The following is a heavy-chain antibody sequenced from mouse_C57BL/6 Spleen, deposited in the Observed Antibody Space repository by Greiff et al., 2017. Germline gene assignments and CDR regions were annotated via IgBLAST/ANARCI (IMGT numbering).Heavy chain of an antibody. J-gene: IGHJ4*01. CDR2: IYPGSGST. D-gene: IGHD2-5*01. CDR1: GYTFTSYW. Sequence: QVQLKQPGAELVKPGASVKMSCKASGYTFTSYWITWVKQRPGQGLEWIGDIYPGSGSTNYNEKFKSKATLTVDTSSSTAYMQLSSLTSEDSAVYYCARCSYSNTGHYYAMDYWGQGTSVTVSS. CDR3: ARCSYSNTGHYYAMDY. V-gene: IGHV1-55*01.